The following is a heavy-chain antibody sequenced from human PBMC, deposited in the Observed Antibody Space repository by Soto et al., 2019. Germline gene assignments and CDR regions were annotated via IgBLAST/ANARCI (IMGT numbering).Heavy chain of an antibody. J-gene: IGHJ4*02. CDR2: IYWDEDK. Sequence: QITLKESGPTLVKPTQTLTLTCTFSGFSLSTHTVGVAWIRQPPGKALEWLALIYWDEDKRYSPSLKSRLTITHDTSKNQVVLTMTIMDPVDTATYYCAHSVPFDYRGYNFEFWGQGILVTVSS. CDR1: GFSLSTHTVG. CDR3: AHSVPFDYRGYNFEF. V-gene: IGHV2-5*02. D-gene: IGHD3-9*01.